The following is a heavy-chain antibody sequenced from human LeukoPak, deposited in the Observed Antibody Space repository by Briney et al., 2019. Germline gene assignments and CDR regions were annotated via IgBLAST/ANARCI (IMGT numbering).Heavy chain of an antibody. CDR1: GFTFSRYA. Sequence: GGSLRLSCSASGFTFSRYAMHWVRQTPGKGLEYVSAISSNGGSTYYGDSVKGRFTISRDNSKNTLHLQMSSLRAEDTAVYYCVKARGIQLWLPGDYWGQGTLVTVSS. D-gene: IGHD5-18*01. V-gene: IGHV3-64D*09. J-gene: IGHJ4*02. CDR3: VKARGIQLWLPGDY. CDR2: ISSNGGST.